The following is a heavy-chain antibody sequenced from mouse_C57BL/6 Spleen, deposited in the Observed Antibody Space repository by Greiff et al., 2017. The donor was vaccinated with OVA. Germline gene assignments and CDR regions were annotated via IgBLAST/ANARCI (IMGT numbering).Heavy chain of an antibody. D-gene: IGHD4-1*01. CDR2: IYPGSGST. CDR3: ARGLTVYAMDY. CDR1: GYTFTSYW. Sequence: QVQLQQPGAELVKPGASVKMSCKASGYTFTSYWITWVKQRPGQGLVWIGDIYPGSGSTNYNEKFKSKATLTVDTSSSTAYMQLSSLTSEDSAVYYCARGLTVYAMDYWGQGTSVTVSS. J-gene: IGHJ4*01. V-gene: IGHV1-55*01.